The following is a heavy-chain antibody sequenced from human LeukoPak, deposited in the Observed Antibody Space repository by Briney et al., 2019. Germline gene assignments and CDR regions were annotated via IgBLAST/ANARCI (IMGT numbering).Heavy chain of an antibody. CDR3: TTDPYYDILTGLVDV. J-gene: IGHJ6*04. CDR2: ISGSGGTT. Sequence: GGSLRLSCAASGFTFSSYAMSWVRQAPGKGLEWVSVISGSGGTTFYTDSVKDRFTISRDNSKNTVYLQMNSLKTEDTAVYYCTTDPYYDILTGLVDVWGKGTTVTISS. CDR1: GFTFSSYA. V-gene: IGHV3-23*01. D-gene: IGHD3-9*01.